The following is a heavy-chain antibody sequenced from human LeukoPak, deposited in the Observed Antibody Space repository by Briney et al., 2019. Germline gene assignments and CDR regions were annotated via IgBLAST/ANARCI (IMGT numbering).Heavy chain of an antibody. CDR2: ISVSGGST. Sequence: PGGSLRLSCAASVFTFSNYVVSWVRQAPGKGLEWVSAISVSGGSTYYAESVKGRFTISRDNSKNTLNLQMNSLRADDTAVYYCAKDRRYCSSTSCYNSGEIDYWGQGILVTVSS. J-gene: IGHJ4*02. CDR3: AKDRRYCSSTSCYNSGEIDY. CDR1: VFTFSNYV. V-gene: IGHV3-23*01. D-gene: IGHD2-2*02.